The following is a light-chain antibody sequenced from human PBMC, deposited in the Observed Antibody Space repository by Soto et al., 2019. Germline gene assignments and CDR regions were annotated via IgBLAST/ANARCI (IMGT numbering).Light chain of an antibody. CDR1: SSDVGGYSY. Sequence: QSALTQPPSASGSPGQSVTISCTGASSDVGGYSYVSWYQQHPGKAHKLMIYEVNKRPSGVPDRFSGSKSGNTASLTVSGLQAEDEADYYCSSYTGSNNVVFGGGTKLTVL. J-gene: IGLJ2*01. CDR3: SSYTGSNNVV. V-gene: IGLV2-8*01. CDR2: EVN.